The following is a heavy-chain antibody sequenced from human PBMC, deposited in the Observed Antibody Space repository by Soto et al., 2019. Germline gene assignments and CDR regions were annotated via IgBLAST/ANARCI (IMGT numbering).Heavy chain of an antibody. CDR1: GFTFSSYW. D-gene: IGHD3-3*01. J-gene: IGHJ6*02. CDR3: ARERVGVTYYDFWSGYDYYYYGMDV. Sequence: GGSLRLSCAASGFTFSSYWMSWVRQAPGKGLEWVANIKQDGSEKYYVDSVKGRFTISRDNAKNSLYLQMNSLRAEDTAVYYCARERVGVTYYDFWSGYDYYYYGMDVWGQGTTVTVS. V-gene: IGHV3-7*01. CDR2: IKQDGSEK.